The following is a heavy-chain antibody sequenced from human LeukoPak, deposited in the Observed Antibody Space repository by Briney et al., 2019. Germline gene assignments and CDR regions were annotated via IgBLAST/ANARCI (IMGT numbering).Heavy chain of an antibody. CDR1: GYTFTTYG. V-gene: IGHV7-4-1*02. J-gene: IGHJ5*02. CDR2: VNTDTGNP. D-gene: IGHD2-15*01. CDR3: ARAGHCSGGTCNNWFDP. Sequence: ASVKVSCKSSGYTFTTYGITWVRQAPGQGLEWMGWVNTDTGNPTYAQGFTGRFVFSLDTSVSTAYLQISSLKAEDTAVYYCARAGHCSGGTCNNWFDPWGQGTLVTVSS.